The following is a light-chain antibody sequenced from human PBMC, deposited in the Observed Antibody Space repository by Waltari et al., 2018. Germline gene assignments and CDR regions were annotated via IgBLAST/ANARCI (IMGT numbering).Light chain of an antibody. CDR2: LGS. CDR3: MQALQSPPA. CDR1: ESLLHRNGYTY. V-gene: IGKV2-28*01. J-gene: IGKJ4*01. Sequence: DIVMTQSPLSLPVTPGEPASISCRSSESLLHRNGYTYLDWYLQKPGQSPQLLIYLGSNRASGVPDRFSDTGSGTDFTLKISRVEAEDVGVYYCMQALQSPPAFGGGTKVEIK.